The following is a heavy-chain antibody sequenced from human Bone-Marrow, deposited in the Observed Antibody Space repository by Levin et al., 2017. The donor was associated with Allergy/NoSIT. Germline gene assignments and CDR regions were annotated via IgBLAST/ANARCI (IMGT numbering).Heavy chain of an antibody. J-gene: IGHJ2*01. D-gene: IGHD2-15*01. V-gene: IGHV4-59*01. Sequence: SETLSLTCTVSGGSISSYYWSWIRQPPGKGLEWIGYIYYSGSTNYNPSLKSRVTISVDTSKNQFSLKLSSVTAADTAVYYCARRNQPGLGYCSGGSCYADWYFDLWGRGTLVTVSS. CDR1: GGSISSYY. CDR2: IYYSGST. CDR3: ARRNQPGLGYCSGGSCYADWYFDL.